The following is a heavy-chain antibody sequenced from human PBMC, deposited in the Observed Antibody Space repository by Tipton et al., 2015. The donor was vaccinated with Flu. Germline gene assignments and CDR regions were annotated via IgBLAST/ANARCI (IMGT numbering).Heavy chain of an antibody. J-gene: IGHJ4*02. Sequence: SLRLSCVASGFTFSYYAMHWVRQTPGKGLEWVAVISYDGSNKYYADSVKGRFTISADKSTNTAFLQWSSLKASDTAMYYCLRQNCGDNCFPDYWGQGTLVTVSS. CDR1: GFTFSYYA. CDR2: ISYDGSNK. D-gene: IGHD2-21*02. CDR3: LRQNCGDNCFPDY. V-gene: IGHV3-30*03.